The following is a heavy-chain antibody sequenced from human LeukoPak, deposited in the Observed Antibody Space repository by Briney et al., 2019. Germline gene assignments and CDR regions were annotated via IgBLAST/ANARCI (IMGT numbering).Heavy chain of an antibody. CDR3: AGAREYCGSAECYEYFQH. CDR2: ISFDGSNK. J-gene: IGHJ1*01. V-gene: IGHV3-30*14. Sequence: GGSLRLSCAASKFSFSDYAMHWVRQAPGKALEWVAIISFDGSNKNYADSVKGRFTISRDNSRSTLLLQMNSLRAEDTALYYCAGAREYCGSAECYEYFQHWGQGTLVTVSS. CDR1: KFSFSDYA. D-gene: IGHD2-21*01.